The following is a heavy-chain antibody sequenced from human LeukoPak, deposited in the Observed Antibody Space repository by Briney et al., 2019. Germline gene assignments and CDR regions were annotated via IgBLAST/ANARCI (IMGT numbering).Heavy chain of an antibody. CDR3: AREPTGLGLDP. Sequence: ASVKVSCKASGYTFTSYGITWVRQAPGQGLEWMGWINTYNGNTNYAQMLQGRVTMTTDTSTSTAYMDLRSLRSDDTAVYYCAREPTGLGLDPWGQGTLVTVSS. J-gene: IGHJ5*02. CDR1: GYTFTSYG. V-gene: IGHV1-18*01. CDR2: INTYNGNT. D-gene: IGHD4-17*01.